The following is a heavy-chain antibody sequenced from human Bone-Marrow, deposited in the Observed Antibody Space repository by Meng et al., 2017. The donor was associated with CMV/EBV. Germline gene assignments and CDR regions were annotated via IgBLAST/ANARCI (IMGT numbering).Heavy chain of an antibody. Sequence: GESLKISCAASGFTFSNYAMSWVRQAPGKGLEWVSVIYSGGSSAYYADSVKGRFTISRDNSKNTLYLQMDSLRAEDTAVYYCASLTTVTEGWFDPWGQGTLVTVSS. CDR3: ASLTTVTEGWFDP. J-gene: IGHJ5*02. V-gene: IGHV3-23*03. CDR2: IYSGGSSA. D-gene: IGHD4-11*01. CDR1: GFTFSNYA.